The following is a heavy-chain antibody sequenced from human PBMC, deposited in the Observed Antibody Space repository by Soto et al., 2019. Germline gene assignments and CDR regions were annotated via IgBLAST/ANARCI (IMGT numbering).Heavy chain of an antibody. CDR2: INHSGST. V-gene: IGHV4-34*01. CDR3: ARPPRYCSSTSCYEGLRGGMDYYMDV. D-gene: IGHD2-2*01. CDR1: GGSFSGYY. Sequence: SETLSLTCAVYGGSFSGYYWSWIRQPPGKGLEWIGEINHSGSTNYNPSLKSRVTISVDTSKNQFSLKLSSVTAADTAVYYCARPPRYCSSTSCYEGLRGGMDYYMDVWGKGTTVTVSS. J-gene: IGHJ6*03.